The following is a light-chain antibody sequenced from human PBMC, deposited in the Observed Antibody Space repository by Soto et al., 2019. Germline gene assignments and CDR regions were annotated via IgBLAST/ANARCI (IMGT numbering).Light chain of an antibody. CDR1: QSVLYSSNNKNY. CDR3: QQYYSPPIT. V-gene: IGKV4-1*01. CDR2: LAS. Sequence: DIVMTQSPDSLAVSLGERATINCKSSQSVLYSSNNKNYLTWYQQKPGQPPKLLIYLASTRESGVPDRFNGSGSGTDFTLPISSLQSEDVAVYYCQQYYSPPITFGQGTRLEIK. J-gene: IGKJ5*01.